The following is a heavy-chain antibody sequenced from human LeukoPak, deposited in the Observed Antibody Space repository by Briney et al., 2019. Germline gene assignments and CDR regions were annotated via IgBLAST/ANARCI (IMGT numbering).Heavy chain of an antibody. J-gene: IGHJ5*02. CDR2: ISYDGYNK. CDR1: GFALNDYG. CDR3: AKVGHTGGT. V-gene: IGHV3-30*18. D-gene: IGHD2-8*02. Sequence: GGSLRLSCTVSGFALNDYGMHWVRRAPGKGLEWVAMISYDGYNKYYAPSVKGRFTISRDISKNSLYLQMSSLTTEDSAVYYCAKVGHTGGTWGQGTLVTVSS.